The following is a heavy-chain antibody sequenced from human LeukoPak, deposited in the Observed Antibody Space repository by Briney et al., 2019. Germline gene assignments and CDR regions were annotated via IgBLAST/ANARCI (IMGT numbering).Heavy chain of an antibody. V-gene: IGHV4-59*01. Sequence: SETLSLTCTVSGCSISSYYWSWIRQPPGKGLEWIGYIYYSGSTNYNPSLKSRATISVDTSKNQFSLKLSSVTTADTAVYYCASGAARDWFDPWGQGTLVTVSS. CDR2: IYYSGST. J-gene: IGHJ5*02. CDR1: GCSISSYY. D-gene: IGHD6-6*01. CDR3: ASGAARDWFDP.